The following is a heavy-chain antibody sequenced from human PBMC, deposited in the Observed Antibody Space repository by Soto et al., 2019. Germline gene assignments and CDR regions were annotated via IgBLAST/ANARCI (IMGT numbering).Heavy chain of an antibody. CDR1: GFTFSSYA. CDR3: ARGRGWAMVRGVITGRYYYYGMDV. D-gene: IGHD3-10*01. CDR2: ISYDGSNK. V-gene: IGHV3-30-3*01. J-gene: IGHJ6*02. Sequence: GGSLRLSCAASGFTFSSYAMHWVRQAPGKGLEWVAVISYDGSNKYYADSVKGRFTISRDNSKNTLYLQMNSLRAEDTAVYYCARGRGWAMVRGVITGRYYYYGMDVWGQGTTVTVSS.